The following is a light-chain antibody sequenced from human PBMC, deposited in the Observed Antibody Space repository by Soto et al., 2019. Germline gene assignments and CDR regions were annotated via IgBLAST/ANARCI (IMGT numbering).Light chain of an antibody. V-gene: IGKV1-6*01. CDR2: AAS. CDR3: QQNFNYPRT. Sequence: AIQMTQSPSSLSASVGDRVTITCRASLGIRNDLGWYQQKPGKAPKLLIFAASSLQSGVPSRFSGSGSDTDFTLTISSLQPEDFATYYCQQNFNYPRTFGQGTKVDIK. J-gene: IGKJ1*01. CDR1: LGIRND.